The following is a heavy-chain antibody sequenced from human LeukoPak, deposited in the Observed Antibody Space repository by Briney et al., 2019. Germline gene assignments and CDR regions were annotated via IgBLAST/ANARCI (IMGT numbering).Heavy chain of an antibody. CDR3: ARHLATVTASRQYYYYGMDV. J-gene: IGHJ6*02. D-gene: IGHD4-17*01. Sequence: GESLKISCKASGFSFTFTKNWIGWVRQVPGKGLEWMGIIYPVDSDIRYNPSFQGQVTISVDKFISTTYLQWSSLKASDTAIYYCARHLATVTASRQYYYYGMDVWGQGTTVTVSS. V-gene: IGHV5-51*01. CDR2: IYPVDSDI. CDR1: GFSFTFTKNW.